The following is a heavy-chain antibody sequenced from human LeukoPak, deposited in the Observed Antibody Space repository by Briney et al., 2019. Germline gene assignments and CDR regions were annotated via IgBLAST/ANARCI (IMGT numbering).Heavy chain of an antibody. Sequence: PGGSLRLSCAASGFTFSNAWMSWVRQAPGKGLEWVSSISSSSSYIYYADSVKGRFTISRDNAKNSLYLQMNSLRAEDTAVYYCARDLGQWLVSNSFGYWGQGTLVTVSS. J-gene: IGHJ4*02. D-gene: IGHD6-19*01. V-gene: IGHV3-21*01. CDR2: ISSSSSYI. CDR3: ARDLGQWLVSNSFGY. CDR1: GFTFSNAW.